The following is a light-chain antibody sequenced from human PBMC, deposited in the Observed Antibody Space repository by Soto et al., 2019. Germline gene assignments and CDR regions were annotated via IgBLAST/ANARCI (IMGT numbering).Light chain of an antibody. J-gene: IGKJ3*01. CDR3: QQYGRAPGLFT. V-gene: IGKV3-20*01. Sequence: EIVLTQSPGTLSLSPGERGTLSCRDSQTVSSNYLAWYQQKPGQAPRLLIYGASSRATAIPDRFSGSGSGTDFTLTISRLEPEDFAVYYCQQYGRAPGLFTFGPGTKVDIK. CDR1: QTVSSNY. CDR2: GAS.